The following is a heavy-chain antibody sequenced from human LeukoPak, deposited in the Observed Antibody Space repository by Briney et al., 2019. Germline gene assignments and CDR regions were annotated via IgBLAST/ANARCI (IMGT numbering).Heavy chain of an antibody. CDR1: GFTISGNY. CDR2: IYSGGGA. CDR3: ARAWSSSYDY. V-gene: IGHV3-53*01. Sequence: GGSLRLSCAASGFTISGNYMSWVRQAPGKGLEWVSVIYSGGGAYYSDSVTGRFTMSRDNPKNTLYLQMNSLRPEDTAVYYCARAWSSSYDYWGQGTLVTVSS. D-gene: IGHD6-13*01. J-gene: IGHJ4*02.